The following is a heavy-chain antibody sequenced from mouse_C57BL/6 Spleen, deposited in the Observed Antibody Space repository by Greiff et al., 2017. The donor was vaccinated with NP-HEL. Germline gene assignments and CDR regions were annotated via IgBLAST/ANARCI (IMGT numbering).Heavy chain of an antibody. CDR2: INPSSGYT. CDR3: ARSEGYGNGFFDY. CDR1: GYTFTSFT. D-gene: IGHD2-1*01. Sequence: QVQLQQSGAELARPGASVKMSCKASGYTFTSFTMHWVKQRPGQGLEWIGYINPSSGYTKYNQKFKDKATLTADKSSSTAYMQLSSLTSEDSAVYYCARSEGYGNGFFDYWGQGTTLTVSS. V-gene: IGHV1-4*01. J-gene: IGHJ2*01.